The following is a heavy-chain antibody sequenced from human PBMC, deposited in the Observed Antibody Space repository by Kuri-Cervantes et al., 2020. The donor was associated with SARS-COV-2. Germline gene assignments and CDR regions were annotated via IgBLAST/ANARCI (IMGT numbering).Heavy chain of an antibody. V-gene: IGHV3-21*01. D-gene: IGHD3-3*02. Sequence: GGSLRLSCAASGFTVSSNYMSWVRQAPGKGLEWVSSISSSSSYIYYADSVKGRCTISRDNAKNSLYLQMNSLRAEDTAVYYCARDFHFCSGYPHPTSMAVWGQGTLVTVSS. J-gene: IGHJ4*02. CDR1: GFTVSSNY. CDR2: ISSSSSYI. CDR3: ARDFHFCSGYPHPTSMAV.